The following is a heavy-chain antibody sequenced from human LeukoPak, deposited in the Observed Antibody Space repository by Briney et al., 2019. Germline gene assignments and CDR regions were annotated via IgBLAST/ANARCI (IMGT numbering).Heavy chain of an antibody. V-gene: IGHV4-39*01. CDR3: ARSLSAAGPTHNWFDP. CDR1: GVSISSDNNY. Sequence: SETLSLTCTVSGVSISSDNNYWGGIRQPPGKGLEWIGTIYYSGTTYYNPSLMSRVTVSVDTSKTQFSLKLTSVTAADTAVYYCARSLSAAGPTHNWFDPWGQGTLVTVSS. J-gene: IGHJ5*02. CDR2: IYYSGTT. D-gene: IGHD6-13*01.